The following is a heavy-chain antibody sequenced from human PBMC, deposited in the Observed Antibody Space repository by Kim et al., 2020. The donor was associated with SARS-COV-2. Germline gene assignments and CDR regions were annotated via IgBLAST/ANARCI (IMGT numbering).Heavy chain of an antibody. CDR3: ATPRDCSGGSCYSEAFGY. V-gene: IGHV4-34*01. J-gene: IGHJ4*02. CDR1: GGSFSGYY. Sequence: SETLSLTCAVYGGSFSGYYWSWIRQPPGKGLEWIGEINHSGSTNYNPSLKSRVTISVDTSKNQFSLKLSSVTAADTAVYYCATPRDCSGGSCYSEAFGYWGQGTLVTVSS. CDR2: INHSGST. D-gene: IGHD2-15*01.